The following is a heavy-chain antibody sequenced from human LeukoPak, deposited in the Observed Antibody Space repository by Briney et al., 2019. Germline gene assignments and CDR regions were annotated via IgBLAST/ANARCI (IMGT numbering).Heavy chain of an antibody. Sequence: ASVKVSCKASGYTFTSYDISWVRQATGQGLEWMGWMNPNSGNAGYAQRFQGRVTMTRDTSTSTVYMELSSLRSEDTAVYYCARGGLQWSYYYGMDVWGQGTTVTVSS. CDR2: MNPNSGNA. D-gene: IGHD4-23*01. V-gene: IGHV1-8*01. J-gene: IGHJ6*02. CDR3: ARGGLQWSYYYGMDV. CDR1: GYTFTSYD.